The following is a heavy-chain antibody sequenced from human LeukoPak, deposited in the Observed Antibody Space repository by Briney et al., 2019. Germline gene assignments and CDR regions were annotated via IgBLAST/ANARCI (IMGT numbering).Heavy chain of an antibody. J-gene: IGHJ3*02. CDR2: ISSSGSTI. CDR1: GFTFSDYY. Sequence: GGSLRLSCAASGFTFSDYYMSWIRQAPGKGLEWVSYISSSGSTIYYADSVKGRFTISRDNPKNALYLQMNSLRAEDTAVYYCARWDNGGAFDIWGQGTMVTVSS. D-gene: IGHD1/OR15-1a*01. CDR3: ARWDNGGAFDI. V-gene: IGHV3-11*01.